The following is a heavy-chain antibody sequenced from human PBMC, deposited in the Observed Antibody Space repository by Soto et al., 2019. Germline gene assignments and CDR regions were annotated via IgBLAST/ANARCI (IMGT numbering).Heavy chain of an antibody. CDR3: ARDDYKDGGNNWFDP. Sequence: SETLSLTCTVSGGSITNYYWSWIRQPAGKGLEWIGRIYTKERTNYNLSFRNRVTMSVDTSKNQFSLKLDAVTAADTAVYYCARDDYKDGGNNWFDPWGQGTMVTVYS. J-gene: IGHJ5*02. CDR1: GGSITNYY. V-gene: IGHV4-4*07. CDR2: IYTKERT. D-gene: IGHD3-16*01.